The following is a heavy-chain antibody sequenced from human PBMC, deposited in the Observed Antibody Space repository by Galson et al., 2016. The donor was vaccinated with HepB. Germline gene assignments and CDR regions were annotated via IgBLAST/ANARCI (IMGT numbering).Heavy chain of an antibody. Sequence: SLRLSCAATGFPFSNYGMHWGRQAPGEGLEWAAVISYDGPKKYYADSVKGRFTISRDNSKNTLYLQMNSLRVEDAAVYYCAWGMVFARHWGQGTLVTVSS. CDR1: GFPFSNYG. J-gene: IGHJ4*02. V-gene: IGHV3-30*03. D-gene: IGHD2-8*01. CDR2: ISYDGPKK. CDR3: AWGMVFARH.